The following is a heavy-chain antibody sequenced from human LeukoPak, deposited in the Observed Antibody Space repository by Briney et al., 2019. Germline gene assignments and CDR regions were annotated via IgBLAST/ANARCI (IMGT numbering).Heavy chain of an antibody. CDR2: MNPNSGNT. CDR3: ARGLFITMVRGLDY. D-gene: IGHD3-10*01. J-gene: IGHJ4*02. V-gene: IGHV1-8*01. CDR1: GYTFASYD. Sequence: GASVKVSCMASGYTFASYDINWVRQATGQGLEWVGWMNPNSGNTGYAQKFQGRVTMTRNTSISTAYMELSSLRSEDTAVYYCARGLFITMVRGLDYWGQGTLVTVSS.